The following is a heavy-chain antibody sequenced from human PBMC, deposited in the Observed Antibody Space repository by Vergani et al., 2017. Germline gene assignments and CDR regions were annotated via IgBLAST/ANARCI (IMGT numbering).Heavy chain of an antibody. CDR1: GYTFTSYY. CDR2: INPSGGST. V-gene: IGHV1-46*01. Sequence: QVQLVQSGAEVKKPGASVKVSCKASGYTFTSYYMHWVRQAPGQGLEWMGIINPSGGSTSYAQKFQGRVTMTRDTSTSTVYVELSSLRSEDTAVYYCARGKDIVVVPAAEASRDDYWGQGTLVTVSS. D-gene: IGHD2-2*01. J-gene: IGHJ4*02. CDR3: ARGKDIVVVPAAEASRDDY.